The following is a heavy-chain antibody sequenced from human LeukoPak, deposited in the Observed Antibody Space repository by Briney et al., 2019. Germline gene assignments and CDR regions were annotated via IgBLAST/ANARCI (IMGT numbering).Heavy chain of an antibody. D-gene: IGHD2-21*02. J-gene: IGHJ3*01. V-gene: IGHV3-30-3*01. CDR2: MSYDEGTK. CDR3: VRGGAYCRGDCPLDAFDP. CDR1: GFTFSRFG. Sequence: GGSLRLSCAASGFTFSRFGMNWVRQAPGKGLEWVAHMSYDEGTKYYADSVKGRFTISRDNSKNTLYLQMNSLRAEDTAFYYCVRGGAYCRGDCPLDAFDPWGQGTMVTVSS.